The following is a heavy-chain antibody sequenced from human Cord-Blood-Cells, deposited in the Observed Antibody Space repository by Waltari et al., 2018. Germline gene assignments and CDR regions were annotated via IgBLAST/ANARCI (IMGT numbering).Heavy chain of an antibody. Sequence: QLQLQQWGAGLLQPSETLSPTCAVYGASFSGSYWSWLRLPPWKGLEWIGEINHSGSTNYNPSLKSRVTISVDTSKNQFSLKLSSVTAADTAVYYCARGGSVAGNHYYYGMDVWGQGTTVTVSS. CDR2: INHSGST. V-gene: IGHV4-34*01. D-gene: IGHD6-19*01. CDR1: GASFSGSY. J-gene: IGHJ6*02. CDR3: ARGGSVAGNHYYYGMDV.